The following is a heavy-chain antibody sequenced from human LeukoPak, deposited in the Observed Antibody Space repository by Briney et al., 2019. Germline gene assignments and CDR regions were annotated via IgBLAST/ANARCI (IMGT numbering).Heavy chain of an antibody. Sequence: GGSLRLSCAASGFTFSHSAMSWVRQALGKGLEWVSNISGGDISTYYADSVKGRFTISRDNSKNTLYLQMNSLRADDTAVYFCAKSGYNRFDYWGQGTLVTVSS. V-gene: IGHV3-23*01. D-gene: IGHD5-24*01. J-gene: IGHJ4*02. CDR1: GFTFSHSA. CDR2: ISGGDIST. CDR3: AKSGYNRFDY.